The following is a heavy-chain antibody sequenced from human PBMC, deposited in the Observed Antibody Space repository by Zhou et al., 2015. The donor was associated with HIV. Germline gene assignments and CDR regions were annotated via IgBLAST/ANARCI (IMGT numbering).Heavy chain of an antibody. CDR1: GFTFTKYS. J-gene: IGHJ5*02. CDR2: IAGYNGGA. Sequence: QVQLVQSGAEVKKPGASVKVSCETSGFTFTKYSLHWVRQAPGQRLEWLGWIAGYNGGAEYAQKFQGRVTITRDTSASTTYMELSGLKTEDTAVYYCARDLEEGYSSSSAGFGPWGHGTLVTVSS. CDR3: ARDLEEGYSSSSAGFGP. V-gene: IGHV1-3*01. D-gene: IGHD6-6*01.